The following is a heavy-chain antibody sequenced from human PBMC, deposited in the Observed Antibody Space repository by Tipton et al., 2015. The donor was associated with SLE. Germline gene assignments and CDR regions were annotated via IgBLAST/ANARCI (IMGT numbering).Heavy chain of an antibody. CDR1: GYTFSSYG. J-gene: IGHJ1*01. V-gene: IGHV1-18*01. CDR3: ARRVVAGAGYFQH. CDR2: ISAYNGNT. Sequence: QSGAEVKKPGASVKVSCKASGYTFSSYGVTWVRQAPGQGLEWMGRISAYNGNTNYAQKFQGRVTMTTDTSRSTAYMELRSLRSDDTAVYYCARRVVAGAGYFQHWGQGTLVTVSS. D-gene: IGHD6-19*01.